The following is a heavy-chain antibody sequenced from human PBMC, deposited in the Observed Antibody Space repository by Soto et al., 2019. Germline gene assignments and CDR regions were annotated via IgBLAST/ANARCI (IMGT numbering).Heavy chain of an antibody. J-gene: IGHJ6*02. CDR1: GGSISRGGYS. V-gene: IGHV4-31*02. CDR2: IYYIGST. Sequence: SKTLSLTCTVSGGSISRGGYSWSWICQHPGKGVEGIGYIYYIGSTYYNPTLKSRVTISVETSKNQCSLKLSSGSAADTAVYYCARDRTTNKGFYYYGMDVWGRGTTVTVSS. D-gene: IGHD1-1*01. CDR3: ARDRTTNKGFYYYGMDV.